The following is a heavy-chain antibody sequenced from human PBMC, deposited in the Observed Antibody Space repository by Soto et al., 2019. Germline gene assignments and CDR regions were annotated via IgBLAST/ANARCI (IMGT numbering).Heavy chain of an antibody. D-gene: IGHD2-15*01. CDR2: IDYNGVT. CDR1: GGSIYRSGYY. V-gene: IGHV4-39*01. CDR3: GKVLVGATGHTDSDS. J-gene: IGHJ4*02. Sequence: SETLSLTCTVSGGSIYRSGYYWGWIRQPPGRGLEWIGNIDYNGVTYSNPSLKSRVTISRDTSKNQLSLKLTSVTAADTALYYCGKVLVGATGHTDSDSWGPGTLVTVSS.